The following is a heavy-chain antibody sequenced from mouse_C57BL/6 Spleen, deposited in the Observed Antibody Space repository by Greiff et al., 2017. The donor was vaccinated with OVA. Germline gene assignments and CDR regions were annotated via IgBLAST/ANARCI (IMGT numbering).Heavy chain of an antibody. CDR3: TGPISYFDY. Sequence: EVQLVESGGGLVQPGGSMKLSCVASGFTFSNYWMNWVRQSPEKGLEWVAQIRLKSDNYATHYAESVKGRFTISRDDSKSSVYLQMNNLRAEDTGIYYCTGPISYFDYWGQGTTLTVSS. CDR2: IRLKSDNYAT. CDR1: GFTFSNYW. V-gene: IGHV6-3*01. J-gene: IGHJ2*01.